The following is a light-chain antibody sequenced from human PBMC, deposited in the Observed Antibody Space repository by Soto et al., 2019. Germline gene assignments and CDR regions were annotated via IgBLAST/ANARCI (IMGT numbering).Light chain of an antibody. V-gene: IGLV1-44*01. CDR1: SSNIGSNT. CDR3: AAWDDSLNGVV. CDR2: SNN. Sequence: QSVLTQPPSASGTPGQRVTISCSGSSSNIGSNTVNWYQQLPGTAPKLLIYSNNQRPSGVPDRFSGSKSGTSASLAISGLQSEDEADYYWAAWDDSLNGVVFSGGTKLTVL. J-gene: IGLJ2*01.